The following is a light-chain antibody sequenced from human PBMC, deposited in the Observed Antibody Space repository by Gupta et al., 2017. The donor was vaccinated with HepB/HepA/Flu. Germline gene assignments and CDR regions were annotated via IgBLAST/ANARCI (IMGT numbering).Light chain of an antibody. CDR3: AAGDSSISDQV. CDR1: SNNVGNQG. Sequence: QAGLTQPPSVSKGLRQTATLTCTGNSNNVGNQGAAWLQQHQGHPPKLLSYKNNNRPSGIPERFSASRSGNTASLTITGLQPEDEADYYCAAGDSSISDQVFGGGTKLTVL. CDR2: KNN. V-gene: IGLV10-54*04. J-gene: IGLJ2*01.